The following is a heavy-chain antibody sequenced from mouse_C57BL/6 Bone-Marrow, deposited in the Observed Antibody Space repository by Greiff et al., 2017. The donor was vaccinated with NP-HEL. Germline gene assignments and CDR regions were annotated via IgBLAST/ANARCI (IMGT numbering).Heavy chain of an antibody. CDR1: GYTFTDYE. CDR3: TRPIYYDYDGFAY. CDR2: IDPETGGT. V-gene: IGHV1-15*01. Sequence: VQVVESGAELVRPGASVTLSCKASGYTFTDYEMHWVKQTPVHGLEWIGAIDPETGGTAYNQKFKGKAILTADKSSSTAYMELRSLTSEDSAVYYCTRPIYYDYDGFAYWGQGTLVTVSA. D-gene: IGHD2-4*01. J-gene: IGHJ3*01.